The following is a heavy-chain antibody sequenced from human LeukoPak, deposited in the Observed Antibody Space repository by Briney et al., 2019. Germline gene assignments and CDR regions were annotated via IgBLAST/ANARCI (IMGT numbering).Heavy chain of an antibody. J-gene: IGHJ3*02. CDR2: LSTSGGVT. CDR3: AKSRSGWGDFDI. Sequence: PGGSLRLSCAASGFTFSSYAVSWVRQAPGKGLEWVSALSTSGGVTHYADSLKGRFTISRDKSKNTLYLQMNSLRADDTAVYYCAKSRSGWGDFDIWGQGTIVTVSS. V-gene: IGHV3-23*01. D-gene: IGHD3-16*01. CDR1: GFTFSSYA.